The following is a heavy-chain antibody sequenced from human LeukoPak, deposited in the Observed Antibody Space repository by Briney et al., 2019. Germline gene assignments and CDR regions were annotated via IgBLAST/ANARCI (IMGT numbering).Heavy chain of an antibody. Sequence: VASVTVSFKVSGYTLTELSMHWVRQAPGKGGEGMGGFDPEDGETIYAQKFQGRVTMTEDTSTDTAYMELSSLRSEDTAVYYCASFPIVVVPAARDPYYFDYWGQGTLVTVSS. D-gene: IGHD2-2*01. CDR1: GYTLTELS. J-gene: IGHJ4*02. CDR2: FDPEDGET. V-gene: IGHV1-24*01. CDR3: ASFPIVVVPAARDPYYFDY.